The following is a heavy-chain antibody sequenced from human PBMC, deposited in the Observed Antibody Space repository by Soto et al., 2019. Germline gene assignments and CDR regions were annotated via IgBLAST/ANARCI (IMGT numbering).Heavy chain of an antibody. CDR2: INAGNGNT. V-gene: IGHV1-3*01. Sequence: GASVKVSCKASGYTFTSYAMHWVRQAPGQRLEWMGWINAGNGNTKYSQKFQGRVTITRDTSASTAYMELSSLRSEDTAVYYCARVGSVDSSSWYPAHYYYGMDVWGQGTTVTVSS. CDR1: GYTFTSYA. D-gene: IGHD6-13*01. J-gene: IGHJ6*02. CDR3: ARVGSVDSSSWYPAHYYYGMDV.